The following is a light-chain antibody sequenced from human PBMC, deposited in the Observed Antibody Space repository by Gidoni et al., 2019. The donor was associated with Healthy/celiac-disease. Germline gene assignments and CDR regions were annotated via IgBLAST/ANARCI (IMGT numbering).Light chain of an antibody. J-gene: IGLJ3*02. CDR1: SSNIGAGYA. Sequence: QSVPTQPPSVSGAPGQRVTIPCTGSSSNIGAGYAVHLYQQLPGTAPKVVIYDNTDRPSGVPAPFSASKAGTSASPAITGLPTEDEADYYCQTYDDSLSWVFGGGTKVTVL. V-gene: IGLV1-40*01. CDR2: DNT. CDR3: QTYDDSLSWV.